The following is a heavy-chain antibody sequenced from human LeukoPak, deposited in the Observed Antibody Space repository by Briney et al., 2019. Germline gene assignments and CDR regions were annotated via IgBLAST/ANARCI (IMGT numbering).Heavy chain of an antibody. Sequence: GGSLRLSCVVSGFTFSSYAMSWVRQAPGKGLEWVSAISGSGGSTYYADSVKGRFTISRDNSKNTLYLQMNSLRAEDTAVYYCAKDGATAGYCTNGVCPPRYWFDPWGQGTLVTVSS. CDR2: ISGSGGST. CDR3: AKDGATAGYCTNGVCPPRYWFDP. J-gene: IGHJ5*02. CDR1: GFTFSSYA. D-gene: IGHD2-8*01. V-gene: IGHV3-23*01.